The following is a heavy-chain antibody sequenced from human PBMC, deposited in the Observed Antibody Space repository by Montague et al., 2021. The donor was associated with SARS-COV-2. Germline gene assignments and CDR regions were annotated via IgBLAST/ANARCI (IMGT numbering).Heavy chain of an antibody. Sequence: SETLSLTCIVSGGSISGHYWSWVRQTPEKGLEWIGYIYYLGTTNYNPPLKTRVTCSVDTSKNQLSLMLTSVTAADTGVYYCARNGGAAVPGLLLGMDIWGQGTTVTVSS. CDR2: IYYLGTT. CDR1: GGSISGHY. V-gene: IGHV4-59*11. CDR3: ARNGGAAVPGLLLGMDI. J-gene: IGHJ6*02. D-gene: IGHD6-19*01.